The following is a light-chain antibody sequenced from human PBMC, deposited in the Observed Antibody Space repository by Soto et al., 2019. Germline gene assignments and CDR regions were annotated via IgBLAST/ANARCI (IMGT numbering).Light chain of an antibody. J-gene: IGKJ1*01. CDR2: GAS. V-gene: IGKV3-15*01. Sequence: ETVMTQSPVTLSVSPGDRATLSCGASESVSSNLAWYQQKPGQAPRLLIYGASTRATGIPARFSGGGSGTDFTLTISSLQSEDFAVYYCQQYNNCPPWTFGQGTKVDIK. CDR3: QQYNNCPPWT. CDR1: ESVSSN.